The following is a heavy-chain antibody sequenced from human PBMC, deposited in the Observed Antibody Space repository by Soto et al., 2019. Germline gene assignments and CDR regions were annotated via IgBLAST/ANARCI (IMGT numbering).Heavy chain of an antibody. Sequence: GGSLRLSCAASGFTFDDYAMHWVRQVPGKGLEWVSGINWNSGSIGYGDSVKGRFAISRDNAKNSLHLQMNSLRAEDTALYYCAISQDRGGRTTFIYWGQGTRVTVSS. CDR2: INWNSGSI. CDR1: GFTFDDYA. V-gene: IGHV3-9*01. J-gene: IGHJ4*02. CDR3: AISQDRGGRTTFIY. D-gene: IGHD3-16*01.